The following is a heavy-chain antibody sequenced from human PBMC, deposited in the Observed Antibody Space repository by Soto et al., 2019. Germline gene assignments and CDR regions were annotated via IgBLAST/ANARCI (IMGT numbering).Heavy chain of an antibody. Sequence: EVQLVESGGGLVQPGRSLRLSCVGSGFTIHDHAMHWVRQAPGKGLEWVSGIYWNSDRIDYAESVKGRFTISRDNAKNSLYLQMNLLRADDTALYYCGKDISPGGMDVWGQGTTVTVT. V-gene: IGHV3-9*01. CDR1: GFTIHDHA. CDR2: IYWNSDRI. J-gene: IGHJ6*02. CDR3: GKDISPGGMDV.